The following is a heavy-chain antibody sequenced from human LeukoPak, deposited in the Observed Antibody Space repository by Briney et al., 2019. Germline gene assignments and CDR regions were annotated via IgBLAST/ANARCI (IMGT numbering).Heavy chain of an antibody. CDR3: ARSSSGCHDF. D-gene: IGHD6-19*01. V-gene: IGHV6-1*01. Sequence: SQTLSLTCAISGDSVSSNTVAWNWIRQSPSRGLEWLGRTYYRSKWYNDYAVSVKSRIAVSPDTSKNQFSPQLNSVTPEDTAVYYCARSSSGCHDFWGQGTLVTVSS. CDR2: TYYRSKWYN. J-gene: IGHJ4*02. CDR1: GDSVSSNTVA.